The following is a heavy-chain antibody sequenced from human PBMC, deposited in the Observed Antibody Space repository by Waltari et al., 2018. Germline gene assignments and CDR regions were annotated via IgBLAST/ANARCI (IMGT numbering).Heavy chain of an antibody. CDR2: VHHIGKT. V-gene: IGHV4-4*02. Sequence: QVQLQESGQGLVKPSGTLSLTCAVSGDSISGNYWWSWVRQSPEKGLECIGQVHHIGKTHYNPSLQSRVTISVDKPKNQFSLNLNSVTAADTAVYYCAGDRAIGLFFDYWGRGTLVTVSS. J-gene: IGHJ4*02. CDR3: AGDRAIGLFFDY. CDR1: GDSISGNYW. D-gene: IGHD2-2*01.